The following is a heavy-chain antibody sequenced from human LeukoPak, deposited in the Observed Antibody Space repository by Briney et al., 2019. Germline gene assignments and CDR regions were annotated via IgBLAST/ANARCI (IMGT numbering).Heavy chain of an antibody. CDR2: INHSGST. CDR1: GGSFSGYY. CDR3: ARDPPVVGSGYRY. V-gene: IGHV4-34*01. J-gene: IGHJ4*02. D-gene: IGHD3-22*01. Sequence: TTSETLSLTCAVYGGSFSGYYWSWIRQPPGKGLEWIGEINHSGSTNYNPSLKSRVTISVDTSKNQFSLKLSSVTAADTAVYYCARDPPVVGSGYRYWGQGTLVTVSS.